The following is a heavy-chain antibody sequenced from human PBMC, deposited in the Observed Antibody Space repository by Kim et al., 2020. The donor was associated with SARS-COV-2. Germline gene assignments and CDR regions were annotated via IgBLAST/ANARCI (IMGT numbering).Heavy chain of an antibody. CDR3: AKDLDYYDSSEGY. CDR1: GFTFSSYG. Sequence: GGSLRLSCAASGFTFSSYGMLWVRQAPGKGLEWVAVISYDGSNKYYADSVKGRFTISRDNSKNTLYLQMNSLRAEDTAVYYCAKDLDYYDSSEGYWGQGTLVTVSS. V-gene: IGHV3-30*18. D-gene: IGHD3-22*01. J-gene: IGHJ4*02. CDR2: ISYDGSNK.